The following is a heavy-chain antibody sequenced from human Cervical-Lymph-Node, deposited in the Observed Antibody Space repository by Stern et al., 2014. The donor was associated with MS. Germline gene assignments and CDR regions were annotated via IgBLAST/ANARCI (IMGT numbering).Heavy chain of an antibody. J-gene: IGHJ4*02. V-gene: IGHV4-31*03. Sequence: QLQLQESGPGLVKPSQTLSLACTVSGGSINSGSHFLGWVRQHPGRGLEWIGHIYDIGSTFYNPSLKSRTTISGDTSKNEFSLNLTSVTAADTAVYYCAGGRGLVGKFSYWGQGALVSVSS. D-gene: IGHD3/OR15-3a*01. CDR3: AGGRGLVGKFSY. CDR1: GGSINSGSHF. CDR2: IYDIGST.